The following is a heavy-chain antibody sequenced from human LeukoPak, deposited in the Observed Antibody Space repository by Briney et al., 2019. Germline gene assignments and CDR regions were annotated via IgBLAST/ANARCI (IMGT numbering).Heavy chain of an antibody. CDR3: ARWAGVTDY. Sequence: GGSLRLSCAASGFTFENYWMSWVRQAPGKGPEWVANIKQDGSVEHYLDSVKVRFTISRDNAKNSLILQMNSLRAEDTAVYYCARWAGVTDYWGQGTLVTVSS. CDR2: IKQDGSVE. D-gene: IGHD5-18*01. V-gene: IGHV3-7*01. J-gene: IGHJ4*02. CDR1: GFTFENYW.